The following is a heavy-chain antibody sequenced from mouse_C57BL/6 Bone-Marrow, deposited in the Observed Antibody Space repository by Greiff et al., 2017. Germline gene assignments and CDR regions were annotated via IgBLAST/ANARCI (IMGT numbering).Heavy chain of an antibody. V-gene: IGHV5-4*03. CDR1: GFTFSSYA. CDR2: ISDGGSYT. D-gene: IGHD4-1*01. J-gene: IGHJ4*01. Sequence: EVKLMESGGGLVKPGGSLKLSCAASGFTFSSYAMSWVRQTPEKRMEWVATISDGGSYTYYPDNVKGRFTISRDNAKNNLYLQMSHLKSEDTAMYYCAREETGAMDYWGQGTSVTVSS. CDR3: AREETGAMDY.